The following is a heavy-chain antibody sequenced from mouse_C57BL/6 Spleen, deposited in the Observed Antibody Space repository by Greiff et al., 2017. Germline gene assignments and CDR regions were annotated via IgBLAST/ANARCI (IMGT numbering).Heavy chain of an antibody. V-gene: IGHV1-69*01. D-gene: IGHD1-1*01. Sequence: QVQLQQPGAELVMPGASVKLSCKASGYTFTSYWMHWVKQRPGQGLEWIGEIDPSDSYTNYNQKFKGKSTLTVDKSSSTAYMQLSSLTSEDSAVYYCARSAYYGSSYGYAMDYWGQGTSVTVSS. CDR2: IDPSDSYT. CDR1: GYTFTSYW. CDR3: ARSAYYGSSYGYAMDY. J-gene: IGHJ4*01.